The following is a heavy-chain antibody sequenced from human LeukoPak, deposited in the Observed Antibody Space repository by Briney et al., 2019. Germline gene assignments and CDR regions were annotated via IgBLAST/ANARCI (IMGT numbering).Heavy chain of an antibody. Sequence: SETLSLTCTVSGGSISSYYWSWIRQSPGKGLEWIGYIYYSGSTNYNPSLKSRATISVDTSKNQFSLKVSSVTAADTAVYYCARASGSGWHPPGFDYWGQGTLVTVSS. CDR3: ARASGSGWHPPGFDY. CDR2: IYYSGST. D-gene: IGHD6-19*01. CDR1: GGSISSYY. V-gene: IGHV4-59*01. J-gene: IGHJ4*02.